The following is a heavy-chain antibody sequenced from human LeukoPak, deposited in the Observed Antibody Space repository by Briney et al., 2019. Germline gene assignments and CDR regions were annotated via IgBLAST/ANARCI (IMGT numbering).Heavy chain of an antibody. CDR2: ISSSSSTI. CDR3: ARRRSFYGGNFLTTYWYFDL. J-gene: IGHJ2*01. V-gene: IGHV3-48*01. Sequence: GGSLRLSCAASGFTFSSYSMNWVRQAPGKGLEWVSYISSSSSTIFYADSVKGRFTISRDNAKNSLYLQMNSLRAEDTAVYYCARRRSFYGGNFLTTYWYFDLWGRGTLVTVSS. CDR1: GFTFSSYS. D-gene: IGHD4-23*01.